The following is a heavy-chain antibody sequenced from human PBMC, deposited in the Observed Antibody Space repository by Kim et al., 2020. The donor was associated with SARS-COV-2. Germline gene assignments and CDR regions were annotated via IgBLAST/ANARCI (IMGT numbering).Heavy chain of an antibody. D-gene: IGHD3-3*01. CDR3: ARHSLRFLEWANWFDP. CDR2: IYYNGST. V-gene: IGHV4-39*01. J-gene: IGHJ5*02. Sequence: SETLSLTCTVSGGSINSSSYYWGWIRQPPGKGLEWIGSIYYNGSTYYNPSLKSRVTISVDTSKNQFSLKLSSVTAADTAVYYCARHSLRFLEWANWFDPWGQGTLVTVSS. CDR1: GGSINSSSYY.